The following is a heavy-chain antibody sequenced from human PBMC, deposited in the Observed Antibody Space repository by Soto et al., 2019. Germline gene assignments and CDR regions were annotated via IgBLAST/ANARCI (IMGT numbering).Heavy chain of an antibody. J-gene: IGHJ6*02. CDR1: GFIFSSFW. Sequence: EVRLEEAGGGFVQPGGSLRVSCSGSGFIFSSFWMHWVRQGPGKGLEWVSRINGDGASLAYAESVKGRFSISRDNVKNTLPLQMNSLGVDDTAVYFGAREGSLGRDVGGRGTTVTVSS. D-gene: IGHD3-10*01. CDR3: AREGSLGRDV. CDR2: INGDGASL. V-gene: IGHV3-74*03.